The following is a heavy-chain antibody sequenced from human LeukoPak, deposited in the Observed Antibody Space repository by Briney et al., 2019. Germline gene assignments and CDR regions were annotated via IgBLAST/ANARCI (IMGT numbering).Heavy chain of an antibody. CDR2: IRGDSTET. D-gene: IGHD3-3*01. CDR3: ARGHFGVVLDY. J-gene: IGHJ4*02. Sequence: GGSLRLSCEGSGFTFSSYSMIWVRQAPGRGLEWVSSIRGDSTETRHADSLMGRFTISRDNAKKSLYLQMNSLRAEDTAVYYCARGHFGVVLDYWGQGTLVTVSS. CDR1: GFTFSSYS. V-gene: IGHV3-21*01.